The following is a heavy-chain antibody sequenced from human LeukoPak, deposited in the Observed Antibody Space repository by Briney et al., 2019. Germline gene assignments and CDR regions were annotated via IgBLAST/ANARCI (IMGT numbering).Heavy chain of an antibody. CDR3: ARDQGTRYCSSTSCYAGGLDY. CDR1: GGSISSYY. D-gene: IGHD2-2*01. V-gene: IGHV4-59*01. J-gene: IGHJ4*02. CDR2: IYYSGST. Sequence: SETLSLTCTVSGGSISSYYWSWIRQPPGKGLEWIGYIYYSGSTNYNPSLKSRVTISVDTSKNQFSLKLSSVTAADTAVYYCARDQGTRYCSSTSCYAGGLDYRGQGTLVTVSS.